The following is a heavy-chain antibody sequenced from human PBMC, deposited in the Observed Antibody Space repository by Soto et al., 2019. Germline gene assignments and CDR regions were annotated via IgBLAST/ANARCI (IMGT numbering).Heavy chain of an antibody. J-gene: IGHJ6*03. V-gene: IGHV4-34*01. Sequence: LSLTCAVYGGSFSGYYWSWIRQPPGKGLEWIGEINHSGSTNYNPSLKSRVTISVDTSKNQFSLKLSSVTAADTAVYYCARLPLDCSGGSCYSRDYYYMDVWGKGTTITVSS. D-gene: IGHD2-15*01. CDR2: INHSGST. CDR3: ARLPLDCSGGSCYSRDYYYMDV. CDR1: GGSFSGYY.